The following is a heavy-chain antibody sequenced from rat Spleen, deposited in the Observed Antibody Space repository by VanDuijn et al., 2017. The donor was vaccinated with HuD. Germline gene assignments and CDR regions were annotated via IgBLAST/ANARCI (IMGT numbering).Heavy chain of an antibody. V-gene: IGHV5-19*01. CDR3: TRDGYYDAFYVMDA. J-gene: IGHJ4*01. CDR2: ITNTGGST. D-gene: IGHD1-12*01. Sequence: EVQLVESGGGLVQPGRSLKLSCAASGFTFSNYGMHWIRQAPTKGLEWVASITNTGGSTYYPDSVKGRFTISRDNAKSTLYLQMNSLRSEDTATYYCTRDGYYDAFYVMDAWGQGVMVTVSS. CDR1: GFTFSNYG.